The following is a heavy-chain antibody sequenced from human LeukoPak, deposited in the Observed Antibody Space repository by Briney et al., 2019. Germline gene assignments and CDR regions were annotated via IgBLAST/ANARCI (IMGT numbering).Heavy chain of an antibody. J-gene: IGHJ4*02. CDR1: VYTFTSYD. V-gene: IGHV1-8*01. Sequence: GASVKVSCRASVYTFTSYDINWVRHATGQGLEWIGWTNPKSGNTGYAQKFQGRVTMTRYTSIITAYMEMRSLRPEDTAVYYCARVTRSIEYWGQGTLVTVSS. CDR2: TNPKSGNT. CDR3: ARVTRSIEY. D-gene: IGHD1-26*01.